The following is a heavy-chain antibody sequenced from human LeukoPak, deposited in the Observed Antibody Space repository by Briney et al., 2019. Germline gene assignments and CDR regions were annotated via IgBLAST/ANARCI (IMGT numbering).Heavy chain of an antibody. CDR3: AKSVYGSGSYYSGD. Sequence: GGSLRLSCAASGFTFSSYAMSWVRQAPGKGLEWVSAISGSGGSTHYADSVKGRFTISRDNSKNTLYLQMNSLRAEDTAVYYCAKSVYGSGSYYSGDWGQGTLVTVSS. CDR1: GFTFSSYA. D-gene: IGHD3-10*01. CDR2: ISGSGGST. V-gene: IGHV3-23*01. J-gene: IGHJ4*02.